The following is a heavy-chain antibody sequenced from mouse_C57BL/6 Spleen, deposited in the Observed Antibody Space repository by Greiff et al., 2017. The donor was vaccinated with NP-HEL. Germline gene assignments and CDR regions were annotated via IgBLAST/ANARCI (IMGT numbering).Heavy chain of an antibody. V-gene: IGHV1-69*01. D-gene: IGHD1-1*01. Sequence: VQLQQPGAELVMPGASVKLSCKASGYTFTSYWMHWVKQRPGQGLEWIGEIDPSDSYTNYNQKFKGKSTLTVDKSSSTAYMQLSSLTSEDSAVYYWARPVVASYWYCDVWGTGTTVTVSS. CDR1: GYTFTSYW. CDR3: ARPVVASYWYCDV. J-gene: IGHJ1*03. CDR2: IDPSDSYT.